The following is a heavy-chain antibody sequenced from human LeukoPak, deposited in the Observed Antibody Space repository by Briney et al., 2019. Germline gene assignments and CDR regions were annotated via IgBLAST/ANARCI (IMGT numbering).Heavy chain of an antibody. CDR1: GYTFINYY. D-gene: IGHD1-26*01. V-gene: IGHV1-46*01. CDR2: INPSGGGT. CDR3: AREFSGYIDF. Sequence: SSVTVSCKASGYTFINYYMHWVRPAPGQGLEWMGIINPSGGGTSYAQKFQGRVTMTRDTSTSTVYMEVSSLRSEDTAVYYCAREFSGYIDFRGQGTLGTVSS. J-gene: IGHJ4*02.